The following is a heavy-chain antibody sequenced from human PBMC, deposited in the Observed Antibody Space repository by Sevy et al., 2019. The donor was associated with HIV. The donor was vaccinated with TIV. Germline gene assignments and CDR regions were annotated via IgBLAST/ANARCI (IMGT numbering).Heavy chain of an antibody. CDR3: ARAAGSSIWFPRDYYYYMDV. Sequence: ASVKVSCKASGYTFTSYGISWVRQAPGQGLEWMGWISAYNGNTNYAQKLQGRVTMTTDTSTSTAYMELRSLRSDDTAVYYCARAAGSSIWFPRDYYYYMDVWGKGTTVTVSS. J-gene: IGHJ6*03. CDR1: GYTFTSYG. CDR2: ISAYNGNT. D-gene: IGHD6-13*01. V-gene: IGHV1-18*01.